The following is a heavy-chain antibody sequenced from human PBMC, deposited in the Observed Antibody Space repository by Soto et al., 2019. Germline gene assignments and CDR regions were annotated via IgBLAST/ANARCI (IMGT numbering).Heavy chain of an antibody. J-gene: IGHJ6*02. V-gene: IGHV5-10-1*01. CDR2: IDPSDSYT. Sequence: GESLKISCKGSGYSFTSYWISWVRQMPGKGLEWMGRIDPSDSYTNYSPSFQGHVTISADKSISTAYLQWSSLKASDTAMYYCARHVPGDYYSYGMDVWGQGTPVTVSS. CDR3: ARHVPGDYYSYGMDV. CDR1: GYSFTSYW. D-gene: IGHD2-2*01.